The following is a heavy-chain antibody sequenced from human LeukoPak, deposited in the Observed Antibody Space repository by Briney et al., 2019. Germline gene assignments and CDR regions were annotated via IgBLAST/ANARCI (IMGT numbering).Heavy chain of an antibody. Sequence: ASVKVSCKASGYTFTGYYMHWVRQAPGQGLGWMGWINPNSGGTNYAQKFQGRVTMTRDTSISTAYMELSRLRSDDTAVYYCARVTAMVFPDDAFDIWGQGTLVTVSS. CDR3: ARVTAMVFPDDAFDI. D-gene: IGHD5-18*01. J-gene: IGHJ3*02. V-gene: IGHV1-2*02. CDR1: GYTFTGYY. CDR2: INPNSGGT.